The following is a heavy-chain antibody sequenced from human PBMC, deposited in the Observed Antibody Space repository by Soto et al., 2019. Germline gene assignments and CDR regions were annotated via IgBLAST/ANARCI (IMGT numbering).Heavy chain of an antibody. D-gene: IGHD3-22*01. Sequence: ASVKVSCKASGYTFTSYDINWVRQATGQGLEWMGWMNPNRGNTGYAQKFQGRVTMTRNTSISTAYMELSSLRSEDTAVYYCARRLRSTMIVVVTFDYWGQGTLVTVSS. CDR1: GYTFTSYD. CDR3: ARRLRSTMIVVVTFDY. J-gene: IGHJ4*02. CDR2: MNPNRGNT. V-gene: IGHV1-8*01.